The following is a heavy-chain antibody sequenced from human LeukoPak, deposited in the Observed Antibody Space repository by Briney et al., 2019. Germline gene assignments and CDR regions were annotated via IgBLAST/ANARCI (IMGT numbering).Heavy chain of an antibody. CDR2: INPNSGGT. CDR3: ARVETFGGIVVVPAAITLDY. J-gene: IGHJ4*02. CDR1: GYTFTGYY. V-gene: IGHV1-2*04. Sequence: GASVKVFCKASGYTFTGYYMHWVRQAPGQGLEWMGWINPNSGGTNYAQKFQGWVTMTRDTSISTAYMELSRLRSDDTAVYYCARVETFGGIVVVPAAITLDYWGQGTLVTVSS. D-gene: IGHD2-2*02.